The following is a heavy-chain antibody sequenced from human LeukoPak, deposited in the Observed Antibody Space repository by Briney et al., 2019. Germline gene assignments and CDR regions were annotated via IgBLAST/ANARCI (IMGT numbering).Heavy chain of an antibody. Sequence: ASVKVSCKASGYTFTSYDINWVRQATGQGLEWMGWMNPNSGNTGYAQKFQGRVTITRNTSISTAYVELSSLRSEDTAVYYCARGWEYYGSGSYSSFDYWGQGTLVTVSS. J-gene: IGHJ4*02. CDR1: GYTFTSYD. CDR3: ARGWEYYGSGSYSSFDY. CDR2: MNPNSGNT. V-gene: IGHV1-8*03. D-gene: IGHD3-10*01.